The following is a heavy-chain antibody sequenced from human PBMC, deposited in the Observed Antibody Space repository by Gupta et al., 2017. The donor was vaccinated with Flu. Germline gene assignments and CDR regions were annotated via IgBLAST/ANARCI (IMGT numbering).Heavy chain of an antibody. Sequence: PGKGLEWVSSISSSSSYIYYADSVKGRFTISRDNAKNSLYLQMNSLRAEDTAVYYCASGYSYGSYYYYGMDVWGQGTTVTVSS. CDR2: ISSSSSYI. J-gene: IGHJ6*02. CDR3: ASGYSYGSYYYYGMDV. D-gene: IGHD5-18*01. V-gene: IGHV3-21*01.